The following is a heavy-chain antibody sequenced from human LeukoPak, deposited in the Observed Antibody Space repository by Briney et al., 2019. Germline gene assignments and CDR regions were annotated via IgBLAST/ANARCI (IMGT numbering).Heavy chain of an antibody. V-gene: IGHV4-34*01. D-gene: IGHD5-12*01. J-gene: IGHJ6*03. CDR2: INHSGST. CDR1: GGSFSGYY. Sequence: PSETLSLTCAVYGGSFSGYYWSWIRQPPGKGLEWIGEINHSGSTNYNPSLKSRVTISVDTSKNQFSLKLSSVTAADTAVYYCARSKVATTYYYYYYMDVWGKGTTATVSS. CDR3: ARSKVATTYYYYYYMDV.